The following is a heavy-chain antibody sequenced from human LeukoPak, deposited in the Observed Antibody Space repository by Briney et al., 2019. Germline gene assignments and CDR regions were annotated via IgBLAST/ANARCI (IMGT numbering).Heavy chain of an antibody. D-gene: IGHD3-22*01. CDR1: GYTFTGYY. CDR2: INPSGGST. CDR3: ASSSSIDYYDSSGPVH. J-gene: IGHJ4*02. Sequence: ASVKVSCKASGYTFTGYYMHWVRQAPGQGLEWMGIINPSGGSTSYAQKFQGRVTMTRDMSTSTVYMELSSLRSEDTAVYYCASSSSIDYYDSSGPVHWGQGTLVTVSS. V-gene: IGHV1-46*01.